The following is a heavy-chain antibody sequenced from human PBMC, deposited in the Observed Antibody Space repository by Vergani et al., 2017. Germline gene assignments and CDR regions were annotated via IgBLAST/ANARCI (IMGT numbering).Heavy chain of an antibody. Sequence: EVQLVGSGGGLIHPGGSLRLSCEGSGFSFSGYWMHWVRQSPEKGLVWVSRIKSDGSITNYADSVKGRFTISRDNAKNTLYLEMNSLRGDDTAIYYCVRARCSGPCFMSNWFDSWGQGTLVTVSS. D-gene: IGHD5-12*01. J-gene: IGHJ5*01. CDR2: IKSDGSIT. V-gene: IGHV3-74*01. CDR3: VRARCSGPCFMSNWFDS. CDR1: GFSFSGYW.